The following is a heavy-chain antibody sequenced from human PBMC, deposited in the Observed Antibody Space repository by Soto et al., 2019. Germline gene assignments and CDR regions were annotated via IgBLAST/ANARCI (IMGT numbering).Heavy chain of an antibody. CDR3: ASRSYDSLFDMDV. CDR1: GGSIIGYY. V-gene: IGHV4-59*08. Sequence: PSQTLSLTCTVAGGSIIGYYWSWIRQPPGKGLEWIGYIYYSGSTNYNPSLKSRVTISVDTSKNQFSLKLSSVTAADTAVYYCASRSYDSLFDMDVWGKGTTVTVSS. D-gene: IGHD3-3*01. CDR2: IYYSGST. J-gene: IGHJ6*03.